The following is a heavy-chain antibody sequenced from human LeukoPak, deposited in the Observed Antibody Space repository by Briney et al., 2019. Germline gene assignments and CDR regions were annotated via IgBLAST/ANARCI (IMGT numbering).Heavy chain of an antibody. CDR2: IDPSDSYT. Sequence: GESLKISCKCSGYSFTTYWISWVRQMPGKGLEWMGRIDPSDSYTNYSPSFQGHVIISTDKSISTAYLQWGSLKASDTAMYYCATWGDRSGYYDWGQGTLVTVSS. J-gene: IGHJ4*02. CDR3: ATWGDRSGYYD. CDR1: GYSFTTYW. D-gene: IGHD3-22*01. V-gene: IGHV5-10-1*01.